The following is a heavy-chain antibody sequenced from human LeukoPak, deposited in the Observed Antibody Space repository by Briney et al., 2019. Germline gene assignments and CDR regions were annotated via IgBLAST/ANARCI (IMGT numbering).Heavy chain of an antibody. Sequence: SETLSLACTVSGGSIISSSYNCVWIRHPPGKGLEWIGSFYAGGRTYNNPSLKSRVTISVDTSKNQFSLKLSSVTAADTAVYYCARDTDSSGYYQDYWGQGTLVTVSS. J-gene: IGHJ4*02. CDR1: GGSIISSSYN. CDR3: ARDTDSSGYYQDY. V-gene: IGHV4-39*07. CDR2: FYAGGRT. D-gene: IGHD3-22*01.